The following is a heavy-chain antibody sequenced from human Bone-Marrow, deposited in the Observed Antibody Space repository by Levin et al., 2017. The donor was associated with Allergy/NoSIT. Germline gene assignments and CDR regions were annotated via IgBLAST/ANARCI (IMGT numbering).Heavy chain of an antibody. CDR2: IPWNSHNI. V-gene: IGHV3-9*02. CDR3: AKGYDLLTGYPPFDQ. J-gene: IGHJ4*02. CDR1: GFTSDTYA. Sequence: HPGGSLRLSCVASGFTSDTYAMHWVRQAPGKGLEWVSTIPWNSHNIAYADSVKGRFTISRDNAKNSLYLQMNSLRAEDTAVYYCAKGYDLLTGYPPFDQWGQGTLVTVSS. D-gene: IGHD3-9*01.